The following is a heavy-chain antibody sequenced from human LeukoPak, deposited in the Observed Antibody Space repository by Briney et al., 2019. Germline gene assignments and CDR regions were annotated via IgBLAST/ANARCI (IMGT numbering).Heavy chain of an antibody. Sequence: GESLRLSCAASGFTFGSYAMYWVRQAPGKGLEWVSGISGSGGSTFYADSVKGRFTISRDNSENTVYLQMNSLRADDTAVYYCAKTTAGYSSGRYPGWPVDYWGQGTLVTVSS. CDR2: ISGSGGST. V-gene: IGHV3-23*01. J-gene: IGHJ4*02. CDR3: AKTTAGYSSGRYPGWPVDY. CDR1: GFTFGSYA. D-gene: IGHD6-19*01.